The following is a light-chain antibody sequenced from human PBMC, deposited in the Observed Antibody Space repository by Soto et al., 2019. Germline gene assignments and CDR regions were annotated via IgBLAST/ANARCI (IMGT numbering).Light chain of an antibody. Sequence: EIVLTQSPATLSVSPVEIATLGCRASQSIANNLAWYQQRPGQAPRLLIHGASTRATGIPARFSGSRSGTEFTLTISSLQSEDSAVYYCQQYHDWPPLTFGGGTKVDNK. CDR1: QSIANN. CDR3: QQYHDWPPLT. V-gene: IGKV3-15*01. CDR2: GAS. J-gene: IGKJ4*01.